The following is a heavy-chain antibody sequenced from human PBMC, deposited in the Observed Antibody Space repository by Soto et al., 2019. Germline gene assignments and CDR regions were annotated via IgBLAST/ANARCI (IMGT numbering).Heavy chain of an antibody. V-gene: IGHV4-59*01. CDR2: IYYSGST. Sequence: QVQLQESGPGLVKPSETLSLTCTVSGGSISSYYWSWIRQPPGKGLEWIGYIYYSGSTNYNPSLKSRVTISVDTSKNQFSLKLSSVTPADTAVYYCARTYGDYGYYYYGMDVWGQGTTVTVSS. CDR1: GGSISSYY. J-gene: IGHJ6*02. CDR3: ARTYGDYGYYYYGMDV. D-gene: IGHD4-17*01.